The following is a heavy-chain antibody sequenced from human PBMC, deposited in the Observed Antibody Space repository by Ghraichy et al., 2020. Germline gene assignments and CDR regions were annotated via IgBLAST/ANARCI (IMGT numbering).Heavy chain of an antibody. CDR1: GFSLSTSGMC. Sequence: SGPTLVKPTQTLTLTCTFSGFSLSTSGMCVSWIRQPPGKALEWLARIDWDDDKYYNTSLKTRLTISKDTSRNQVVLTMTNMDPVDTATYYCARIKKVVGPHYYFDYWGQGTLVTVSS. D-gene: IGHD1-26*01. CDR2: IDWDDDK. J-gene: IGHJ4*02. CDR3: ARIKKVVGPHYYFDY. V-gene: IGHV2-70*11.